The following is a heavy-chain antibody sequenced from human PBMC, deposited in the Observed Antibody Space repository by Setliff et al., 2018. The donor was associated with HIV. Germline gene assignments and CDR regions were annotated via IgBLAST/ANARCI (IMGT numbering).Heavy chain of an antibody. CDR2: ISHSGST. J-gene: IGHJ3*02. D-gene: IGHD6-19*01. CDR1: GGSISSSNW. CDR3: ATSPPSDWPFNAFDI. Sequence: LSLTCVVSGGSISSSNWWSWVRQPPGKGLEWIGEISHSGSTNYNPSLKSRVTISVEESKNQFSLKLRSVTAADTAVYYCATSPPSDWPFNAFDIWGLGTMVTVSS. V-gene: IGHV4-4*02.